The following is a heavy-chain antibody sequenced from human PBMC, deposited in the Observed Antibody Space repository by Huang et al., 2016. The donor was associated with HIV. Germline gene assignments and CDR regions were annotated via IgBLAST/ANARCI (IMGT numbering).Heavy chain of an antibody. Sequence: LHESGPDLVKPSETLSLTCGVAGASISGGNYYWGWVRQSPGKGLEWIGSIHYGGAKFYNLSLKSRVSMSVDVSNNRFSLRLNSVTAADTAIYHCARSVVVVAAVRFYFDFWGQGILVTVPS. CDR2: IHYGGAK. CDR3: ARSVVVVAAVRFYFDF. CDR1: GASISGGNYY. J-gene: IGHJ4*02. V-gene: IGHV4-39*01. D-gene: IGHD2-15*01.